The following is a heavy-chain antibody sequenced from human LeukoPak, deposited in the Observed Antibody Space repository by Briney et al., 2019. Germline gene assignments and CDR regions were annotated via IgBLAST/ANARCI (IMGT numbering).Heavy chain of an antibody. CDR1: GGPISSSSYY. J-gene: IGHJ4*02. V-gene: IGHV4-39*01. Sequence: SETLSLTCTVSGGPISSSSYYWGWIRQPPGKGLEWIGSIYYSGSTYYNPSLKSRVTISVDTSKNQFSLKLSSVTAADTAVYYCARRYNSIVVVTARRGFDYWGQGTLVTVSS. CDR3: ARRYNSIVVVTARRGFDY. D-gene: IGHD2-21*02. CDR2: IYYSGST.